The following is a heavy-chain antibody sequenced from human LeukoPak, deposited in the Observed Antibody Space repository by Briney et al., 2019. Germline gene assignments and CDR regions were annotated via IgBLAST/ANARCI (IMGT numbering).Heavy chain of an antibody. J-gene: IGHJ4*02. V-gene: IGHV3-30*04. CDR1: GFNLSTYA. CDR3: VREGYYDSSGYLGVFDY. CDR2: ISSDGSKK. Sequence: GGSLRLSCAASGFNLSTYAMHWVRQAPGKGLEWVAVISSDGSKKYYLDSVKGRFSISRDNAKNSVYLQMKSLRAEDTAVYYCVREGYYDSSGYLGVFDYWGQGTLVTVSS. D-gene: IGHD3-22*01.